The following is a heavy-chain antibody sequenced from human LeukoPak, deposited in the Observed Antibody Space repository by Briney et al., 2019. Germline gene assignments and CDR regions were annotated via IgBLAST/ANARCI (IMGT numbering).Heavy chain of an antibody. CDR1: GGSSSGYY. D-gene: IGHD3-22*01. V-gene: IGHV4-34*01. CDR2: INHSGST. CDR3: ARRRYYYDSSGYYLAPYNWFDP. J-gene: IGHJ5*02. Sequence: SETLSLTCAVYGGSSSGYYWSWIRQPPGKGLEWIGEINHSGSTNYNPSLKSRVTISVDTSKNQFSLKLSSVTAADTAVYYCARRRYYYDSSGYYLAPYNWFDPWGQGTLVTVSS.